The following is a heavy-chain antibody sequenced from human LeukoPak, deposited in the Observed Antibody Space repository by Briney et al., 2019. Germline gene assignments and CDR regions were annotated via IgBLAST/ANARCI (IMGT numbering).Heavy chain of an antibody. CDR3: AKDGRDYSFSY. CDR1: GFTFSSYA. Sequence: GGSLRLSCAASGFTFSSYAMSWVRQAPGKGLEWVSAISGSGGSTYYADSVKGRFTISRDNSKNTLHLQMNSLRAEDTAVYYCAKDGRDYSFSYWGQGTLVTVSS. CDR2: ISGSGGST. D-gene: IGHD4-17*01. V-gene: IGHV3-23*01. J-gene: IGHJ4*02.